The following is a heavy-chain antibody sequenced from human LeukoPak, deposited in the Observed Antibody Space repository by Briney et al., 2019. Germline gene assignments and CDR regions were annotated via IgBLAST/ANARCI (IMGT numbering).Heavy chain of an antibody. CDR2: IYPGDSDT. CDR3: ASGYCSSTSCSRDFDY. V-gene: IGHV5-51*01. CDR1: GYSFTSYW. Sequence: GESLKISCKGSGYSFTSYWIGWVRQMPGKGLEWMGIIYPGDSDTRYSPSFQGQVTISADKSISTAYLQWSSLKASDTAMYYCASGYCSSTSCSRDFDYRGQGTLVTVSS. D-gene: IGHD2-2*01. J-gene: IGHJ4*02.